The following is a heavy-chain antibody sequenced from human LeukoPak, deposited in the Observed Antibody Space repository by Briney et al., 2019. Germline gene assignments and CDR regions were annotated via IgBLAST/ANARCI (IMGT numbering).Heavy chain of an antibody. Sequence: PGGSLRLSCAASGFTFSSYAMHWVRQAPGKGLEWVAVISYDGSNKYYADSVKGRFTISRDNSKNTLYLQMNSLRAEDTAVYYCARDGPFDYWGQGTLVTVSS. V-gene: IGHV3-30-3*01. CDR2: ISYDGSNK. CDR3: ARDGPFDY. J-gene: IGHJ4*02. CDR1: GFTFSSYA.